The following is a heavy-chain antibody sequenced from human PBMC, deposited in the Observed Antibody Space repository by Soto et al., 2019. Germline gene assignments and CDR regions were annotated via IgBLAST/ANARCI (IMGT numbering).Heavy chain of an antibody. CDR3: ARAGEQLAYCGGDCYSVGNWFDP. V-gene: IGHV1-46*01. Sequence: GASVKVSCKASGYTFTSYYMHWVRQAPGQGLEWMGIINPSGGSTSYAQKFQGRVTMTRDTSTSTVYMELSSLRSEDTAVYYCARAGEQLAYCGGDCYSVGNWFDPWGQGTLVTVSS. D-gene: IGHD2-21*02. CDR2: INPSGGST. J-gene: IGHJ5*02. CDR1: GYTFTSYY.